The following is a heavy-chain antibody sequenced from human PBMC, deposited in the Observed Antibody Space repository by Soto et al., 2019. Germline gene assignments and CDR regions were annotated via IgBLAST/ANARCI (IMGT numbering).Heavy chain of an antibody. D-gene: IGHD3-22*01. Sequence: VAVIWYDGSNKYYADSVKGRFTISRDNSKNTLYLQMNSLRAEDTAVYYCAREGPPHQYYYDSSGYYDYWGQGTLVTVSS. CDR3: AREGPPHQYYYDSSGYYDY. CDR2: IWYDGSNK. V-gene: IGHV3-33*01. J-gene: IGHJ4*02.